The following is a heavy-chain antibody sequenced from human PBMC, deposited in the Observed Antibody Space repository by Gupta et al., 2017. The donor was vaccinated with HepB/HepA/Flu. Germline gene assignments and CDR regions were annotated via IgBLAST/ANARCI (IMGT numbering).Heavy chain of an antibody. V-gene: IGHV4-34*01. CDR3: ASTAMVRYYFDY. D-gene: IGHD5-18*01. CDR1: GGSFSGYY. Sequence: QVQLQQWGVGLLKPSETLSLTCAVYGGSFSGYYWSWIRQPPGKGREWIGEINHSGSTNYNPSLKSRVTISVDTSKNEFSLKLSSVTAADTAVYYCASTAMVRYYFDYGGQGTMVTVSS. J-gene: IGHJ4*02. CDR2: INHSGST.